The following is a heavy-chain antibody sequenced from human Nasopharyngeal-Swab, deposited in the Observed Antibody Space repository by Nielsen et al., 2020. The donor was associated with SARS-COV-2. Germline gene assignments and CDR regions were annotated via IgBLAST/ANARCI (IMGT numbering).Heavy chain of an antibody. J-gene: IGHJ4*02. V-gene: IGHV3-7*01. CDR1: GFTFRDYW. D-gene: IGHD3-10*01. CDR2: IKQDGSEK. Sequence: GASLKISCVASGFTFRDYWMSWVRQAPAKGLEWVASIKQDGSEKNYVDSVKGRFTISRDNAKNSLFLQMDSLRTEDTAFYYCARVGGHPSPMGSWGQGTLVTVSS. CDR3: ARVGGHPSPMGS.